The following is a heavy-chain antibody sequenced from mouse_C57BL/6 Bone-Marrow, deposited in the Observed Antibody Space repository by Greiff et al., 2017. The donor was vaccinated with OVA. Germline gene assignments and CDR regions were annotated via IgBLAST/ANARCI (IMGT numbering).Heavy chain of an antibody. D-gene: IGHD2-10*01. CDR2: IYPRSGNT. CDR3: AAYYGKSWFAY. J-gene: IGHJ3*01. CDR1: GYTFTSSG. Sequence: VQLQQSGAELARPGASVKLSCKASGYTFTSSGISWVKQRTGQGLEWIGEIYPRSGNTYYNEKFKGKATLTADKSSSTAYMELRSLTSEDSAVYFCAAYYGKSWFAYWGQGTLVTVSA. V-gene: IGHV1-81*01.